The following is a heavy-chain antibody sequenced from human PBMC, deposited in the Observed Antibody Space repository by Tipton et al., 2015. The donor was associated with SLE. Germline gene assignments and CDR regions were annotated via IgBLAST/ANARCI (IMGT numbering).Heavy chain of an antibody. Sequence: LRLSCTVSGVSISSASYYWNWIRQPAGKGLEWIGRAYTTGSPYYNPSLESRLTISIDTSKNQFSLRLTSMTPADTALYYCARARRTTSSHFDYWGQGTLVTVSS. J-gene: IGHJ4*02. V-gene: IGHV4-61*02. D-gene: IGHD1-14*01. CDR2: AYTTGSP. CDR1: GVSISSASYY. CDR3: ARARRTTSSHFDY.